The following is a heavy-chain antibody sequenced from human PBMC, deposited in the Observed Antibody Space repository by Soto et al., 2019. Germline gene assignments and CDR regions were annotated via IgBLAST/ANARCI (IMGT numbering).Heavy chain of an antibody. CDR3: ARDASYYSLWSGYYPSRNGMDV. CDR1: GFTFSSFG. Sequence: QVQVVECGGGVVQPGRSLRLCCAASGFTFSSFGMHWVRQAPGKGLEWVSLIWYDGSKKSYGDSVKGRFTISRDNSRNTVYLQMNSLRADDTAVYYCARDASYYSLWSGYYPSRNGMDVWGQGTTVTVSS. J-gene: IGHJ6*02. D-gene: IGHD3-3*01. V-gene: IGHV3-33*01. CDR2: IWYDGSKK.